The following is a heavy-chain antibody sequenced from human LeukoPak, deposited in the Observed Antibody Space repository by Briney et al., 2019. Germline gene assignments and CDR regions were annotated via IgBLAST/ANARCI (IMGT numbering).Heavy chain of an antibody. D-gene: IGHD3-22*01. V-gene: IGHV3-23*01. Sequence: QPGGSLRLSCEASGFTIISYAMSWIRQAPGKGLEWVSAVSGTADNTYYAESVRGRFTISRDNSKNTLYLQMNSLRAEDAAVYFCAKATYYYDSYGYNGVFDYWGQGTLVTLSS. CDR2: VSGTADNT. J-gene: IGHJ4*02. CDR1: GFTIISYA. CDR3: AKATYYYDSYGYNGVFDY.